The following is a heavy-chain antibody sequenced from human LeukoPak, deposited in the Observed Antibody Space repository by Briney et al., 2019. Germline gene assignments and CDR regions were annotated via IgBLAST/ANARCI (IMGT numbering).Heavy chain of an antibody. J-gene: IGHJ4*02. Sequence: GASLKISCKGSGYSFTSYWIGWVRQMPGKGLEWRGIIYPGDSDTRYSPSFQGQVTISADKSISTAYLQWSSLKASDTAMYYCARQHLWFGSGDFDYWGQGTLVTVSS. D-gene: IGHD3-10*01. CDR1: GYSFTSYW. V-gene: IGHV5-51*01. CDR2: IYPGDSDT. CDR3: ARQHLWFGSGDFDY.